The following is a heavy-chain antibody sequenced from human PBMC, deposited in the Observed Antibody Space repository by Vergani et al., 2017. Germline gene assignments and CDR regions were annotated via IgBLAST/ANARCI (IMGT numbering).Heavy chain of an antibody. CDR2: INPNSGGT. Sequence: QVQLVQSGAEVKKPGASVKVSCKASGYTFTDYFMHWVRQAPGQGLEWMGWINPNSGGTNYAQKFQGRVTMTRDTSIRTAYMELSNLRSDDTAVYYCARVGTSSNRDYFDYWVQGTLVTDSS. J-gene: IGHJ4*02. CDR3: ARVGTSSNRDYFDY. CDR1: GYTFTDYF. D-gene: IGHD2-2*01. V-gene: IGHV1-2*02.